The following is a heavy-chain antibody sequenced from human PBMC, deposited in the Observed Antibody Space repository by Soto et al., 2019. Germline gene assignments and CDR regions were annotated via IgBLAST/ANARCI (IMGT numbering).Heavy chain of an antibody. CDR1: GGSISTNSYS. J-gene: IGHJ4*02. CDR2: ISFAGST. D-gene: IGHD2-8*01. CDR3: ARHLMHPDYFAH. V-gene: IGHV4-39*01. Sequence: ETLSLTCTVSGGSISTNSYSWGWIRQPPGKGLEWIASISFAGSTNSNPSLRSRVTLSVDSSESHLSLRLTSVTAADTALYFCARHLMHPDYFAHWGPGALVAVSS.